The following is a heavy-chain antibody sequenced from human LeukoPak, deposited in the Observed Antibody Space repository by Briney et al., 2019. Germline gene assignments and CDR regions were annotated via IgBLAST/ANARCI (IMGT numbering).Heavy chain of an antibody. J-gene: IGHJ4*02. Sequence: SQTLSLTCTVSGGSISSGSYYWRWIRQPAGKGLEWIGRIYTSGSTNYNPSLKSRVTISVDTSKNQFSLKLSSVTAADTAVYYCARINVYGDSIDYWGQGTLVTVSS. CDR1: GGSISSGSYY. V-gene: IGHV4-61*02. CDR2: IYTSGST. CDR3: ARINVYGDSIDY. D-gene: IGHD4-17*01.